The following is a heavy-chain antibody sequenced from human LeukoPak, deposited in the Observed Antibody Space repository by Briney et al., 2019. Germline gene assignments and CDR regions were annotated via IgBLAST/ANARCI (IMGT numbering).Heavy chain of an antibody. Sequence: GGSLRLPCAASGFNFITYAMTWVRQAPGKGLEWVSSISGSGGSTYYADSVKGRFTISRDNSKNTLYLQMNSLRAGDTAIYYCAKDLVWAGSGPDAFDIWGQGTMVTVSS. CDR1: GFNFITYA. D-gene: IGHD6-19*01. J-gene: IGHJ3*02. CDR2: ISGSGGST. V-gene: IGHV3-23*01. CDR3: AKDLVWAGSGPDAFDI.